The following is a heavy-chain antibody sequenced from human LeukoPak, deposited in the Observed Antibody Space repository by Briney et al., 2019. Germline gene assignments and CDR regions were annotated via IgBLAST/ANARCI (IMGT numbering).Heavy chain of an antibody. V-gene: IGHV3-23*01. CDR3: AKLDSGPGYGDYGAFDI. Sequence: GGSLRLSCAASGFTFSSYAMRWVRQAPGKGLEWVSAICGSGGSTYSADSVKGRFTISRDNSKNTLYLQMNSLRAEDTAVYYCAKLDSGPGYGDYGAFDIWGQGTMVTVSS. J-gene: IGHJ3*02. CDR1: GFTFSSYA. D-gene: IGHD4-17*01. CDR2: ICGSGGST.